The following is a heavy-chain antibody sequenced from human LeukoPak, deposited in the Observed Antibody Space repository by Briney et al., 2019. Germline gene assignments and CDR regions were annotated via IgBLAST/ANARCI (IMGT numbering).Heavy chain of an antibody. Sequence: GGSLRLSCVASGFTVSNEYMSWVRQAPGKGLEWVSVLYNAGSTYYADSVKGRFTISRDNSKNTLYLQMYSLRAEDTAVYYCAGDRATSYFDYWGQGALVTISS. CDR3: AGDRATSYFDY. CDR1: GFTVSNEY. V-gene: IGHV3-53*01. J-gene: IGHJ4*02. CDR2: LYNAGST. D-gene: IGHD1-26*01.